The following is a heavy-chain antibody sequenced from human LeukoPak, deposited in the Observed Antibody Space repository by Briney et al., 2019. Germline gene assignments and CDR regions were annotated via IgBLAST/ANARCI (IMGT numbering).Heavy chain of an antibody. CDR2: ISYDGSNK. D-gene: IGHD3-22*01. CDR3: ANDGFDYYDSSGYSYFHY. J-gene: IGHJ4*02. CDR1: GFTFSSYA. V-gene: IGHV3-30-3*02. Sequence: GRSLRLSCAASGFTFSSYAMHWVRQAPGKGLEWVAVISYDGSNKYYADSVKGRFTISRDNSKNTLYLQMNSLRAEDTAVYYCANDGFDYYDSSGYSYFHYWGQGTLVTVSS.